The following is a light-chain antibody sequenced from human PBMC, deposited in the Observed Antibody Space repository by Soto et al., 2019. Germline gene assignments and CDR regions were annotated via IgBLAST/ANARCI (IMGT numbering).Light chain of an antibody. CDR3: SSYGGYNNVV. Sequence: QAVRTHPPSASGSPGHAVTISCTGTSSDVGGYNYVSWFQQHPGKAPKLIIHEVNQRPSGVPDRFSGSKSGNTASLTVSGLQAEDEGTYYCSSYGGYNNVVFGTGTKVTVL. CDR1: SSDVGGYNY. J-gene: IGLJ1*01. V-gene: IGLV2-8*01. CDR2: EVN.